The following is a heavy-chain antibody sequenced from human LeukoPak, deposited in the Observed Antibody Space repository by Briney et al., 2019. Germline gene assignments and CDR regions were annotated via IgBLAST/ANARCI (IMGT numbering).Heavy chain of an antibody. Sequence: PSETLSLTCTVSGVSISNYYWSWIRQPPGKGLEWIGYIYNSENTNYNPSLKTRVTISVDTSKNQFSLKLSSVTAADTAVYYCARVTSWYRLDYWGQGTLVTVSS. V-gene: IGHV4-59*01. D-gene: IGHD2-2*01. CDR1: GVSISNYY. J-gene: IGHJ4*02. CDR3: ARVTSWYRLDY. CDR2: IYNSENT.